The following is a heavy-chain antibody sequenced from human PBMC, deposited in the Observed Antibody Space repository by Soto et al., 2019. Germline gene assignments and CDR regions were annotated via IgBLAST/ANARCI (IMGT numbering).Heavy chain of an antibody. D-gene: IGHD3-22*01. V-gene: IGHV3-30-3*01. CDR1: GFTFSSYA. Sequence: GGSLRLSCAASGFTFSSYAMHWVRQAPGKGLEWVAVISYDGSNKYYADSVKGRFTISRDNSKNTLYLQMNSLRAEDTAVYYCARDLDYDSSGYTTLDYWGQGTLVTAPQ. CDR3: ARDLDYDSSGYTTLDY. CDR2: ISYDGSNK. J-gene: IGHJ4*02.